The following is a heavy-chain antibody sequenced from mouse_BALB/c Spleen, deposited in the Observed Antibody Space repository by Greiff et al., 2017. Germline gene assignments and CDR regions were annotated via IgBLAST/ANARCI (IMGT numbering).Heavy chain of an antibody. V-gene: IGHV3-2*02. CDR1: GYSITSDYA. CDR2: ISYSGST. Sequence: EVKLQESGPGLVKPSQSLSLTCTVTGYSITSDYAWNWIRQFPGNKLEWMGYISYSGSTSYNPSLKSRISITRDTSKNQFFLQLNSVTTEDTATYYCARWWDAMDYWGQGTSVTVSS. D-gene: IGHD1-1*02. J-gene: IGHJ4*01. CDR3: ARWWDAMDY.